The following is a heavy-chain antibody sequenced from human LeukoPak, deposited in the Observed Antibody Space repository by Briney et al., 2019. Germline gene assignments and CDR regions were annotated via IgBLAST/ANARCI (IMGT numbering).Heavy chain of an antibody. V-gene: IGHV3-48*03. CDR1: GFTFSSYE. D-gene: IGHD1-26*01. J-gene: IGHJ3*02. CDR3: ARETNGGTYYNAFDI. Sequence: GGSLRLSCAASGFTFSSYEINWVRQAPGKGLEWVSYITSSGITINYADSMKGRLTISRDQAKNSLYLQMNSLRAEDTAVYYCARETNGGTYYNAFDIWGQGTMVTVS. CDR2: ITSSGITI.